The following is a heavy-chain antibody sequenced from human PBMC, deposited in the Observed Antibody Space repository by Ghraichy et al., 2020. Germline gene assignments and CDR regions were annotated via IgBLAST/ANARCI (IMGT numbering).Heavy chain of an antibody. D-gene: IGHD2-15*01. Sequence: GGSLRLSCAASGFTFSSYAMSWVRQAPGKGLEWVSAISGGGGSTYYADSVKGRFTISRDNSKNTLYLQMNSLRAEDTAVYYCAKDRYCSGGSCYEGGFDYWGQGTLVTVSS. CDR3: AKDRYCSGGSCYEGGFDY. CDR2: ISGGGGST. CDR1: GFTFSSYA. J-gene: IGHJ4*02. V-gene: IGHV3-23*01.